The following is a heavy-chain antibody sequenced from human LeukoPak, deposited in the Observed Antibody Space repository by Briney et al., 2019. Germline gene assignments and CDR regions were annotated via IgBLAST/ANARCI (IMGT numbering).Heavy chain of an antibody. V-gene: IGHV3-21*01. D-gene: IGHD6-19*01. J-gene: IGHJ4*02. Sequence: GGSLRLSCAASGFTFSSYSMNWVRQARGKGLEWVASISSSSTYIYYADSVKGRFTISRDNAKNSLYLQMNSLRGEDTAVYYCARESFSGWYDDDWGKGTLVTVSS. CDR1: GFTFSSYS. CDR3: ARESFSGWYDDD. CDR2: ISSSSTYI.